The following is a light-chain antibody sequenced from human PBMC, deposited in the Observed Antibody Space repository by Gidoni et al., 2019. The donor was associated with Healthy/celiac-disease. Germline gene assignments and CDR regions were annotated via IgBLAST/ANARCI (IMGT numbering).Light chain of an antibody. J-gene: IGKJ1*01. V-gene: IGKV3-15*01. Sequence: EIVMRQSPATLSVSPGERATLSCRASQSVRSNLAWYQQKPGQAPRLLIYGASTRATGLPARFSGSGSGTEFTLTISSLQSEDFAVYYCQQYNNWPPWTFGQGTKVEVK. CDR1: QSVRSN. CDR3: QQYNNWPPWT. CDR2: GAS.